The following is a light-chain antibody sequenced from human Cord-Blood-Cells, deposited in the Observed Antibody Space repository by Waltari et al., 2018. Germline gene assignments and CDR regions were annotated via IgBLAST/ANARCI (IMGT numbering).Light chain of an antibody. V-gene: IGKV3-20*01. CDR1: QSVGSSY. J-gene: IGKJ2*03. CDR3: QQYGSSPS. Sequence: DIVLTQSPGTLSLSPGERATLSCRASQSVGSSYFAWYQQKPGPAPMLLVYGACSRATGIPDRFSGCGSGTYFTLTSSLLEPEDVAVYYWQQYGSSPSFGQVTKLEIK. CDR2: GAC.